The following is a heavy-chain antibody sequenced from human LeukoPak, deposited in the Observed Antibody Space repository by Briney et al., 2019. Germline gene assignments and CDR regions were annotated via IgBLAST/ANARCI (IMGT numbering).Heavy chain of an antibody. CDR3: ARDQGYSYGLNYYYYGMDV. CDR2: IIPVFGTA. J-gene: IGHJ6*02. D-gene: IGHD5-18*01. Sequence: LVKVSCKASGGTFSSYAISWVRQAPGQGLEWMRGIIPVFGTANYAQKFQGRVTITADESTSTAYMELSSLRSEDTAVYYCARDQGYSYGLNYYYYGMDVWGQGTTVTVSS. V-gene: IGHV1-69*13. CDR1: GGTFSSYA.